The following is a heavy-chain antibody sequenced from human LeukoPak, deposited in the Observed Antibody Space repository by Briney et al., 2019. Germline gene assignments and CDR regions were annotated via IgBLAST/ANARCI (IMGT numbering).Heavy chain of an antibody. Sequence: GGSLRLSCAASGFTFSSHWMTWVRQAPGKGLVWVSRINGDGSSTAYADFVKGRFTISRDNARNTLSLQMNSLRIEDTAIYYCVKGAPFDYWGQGTLVAASS. D-gene: IGHD4/OR15-4a*01. V-gene: IGHV3-74*03. J-gene: IGHJ4*02. CDR2: INGDGSST. CDR3: VKGAPFDY. CDR1: GFTFSSHW.